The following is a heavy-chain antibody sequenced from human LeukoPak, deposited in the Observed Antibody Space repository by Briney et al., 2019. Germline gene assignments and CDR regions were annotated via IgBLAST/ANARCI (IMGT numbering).Heavy chain of an antibody. V-gene: IGHV3-30-3*01. CDR1: GFTFSSYA. D-gene: IGHD3-10*01. CDR2: ISYDGSNK. J-gene: IGHJ4*02. CDR3: ARFGELPFDY. Sequence: GGSLRLSCAASGFTFSSYAMHWVRQAPGKGLEWVAVISYDGSNKYYADSVKGRFTISRDNSKNTLYLQMNSLRAEDTAVYYCARFGELPFDYWGQGTLVTVSS.